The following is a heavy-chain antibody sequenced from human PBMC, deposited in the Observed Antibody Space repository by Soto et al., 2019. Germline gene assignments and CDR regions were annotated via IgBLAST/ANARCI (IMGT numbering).Heavy chain of an antibody. J-gene: IGHJ4*02. CDR1: GGSVSSRSYF. D-gene: IGHD6-13*01. CDR3: ARQPLRSSSSWYDGEFEY. V-gene: IGHV4-39*01. CDR2: IYHSGST. Sequence: SETLSLTCTVSGGSVSSRSYFWGWIRQPPGKGLEWIGSIYHSGSTYYNPSLKSRLTISVDTSKNQFSLKVNSVTAADTGVYYCARQPLRSSSSWYDGEFEYWGQGILVTVSS.